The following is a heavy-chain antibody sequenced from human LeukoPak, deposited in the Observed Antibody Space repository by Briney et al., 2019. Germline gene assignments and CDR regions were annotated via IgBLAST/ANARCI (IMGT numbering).Heavy chain of an antibody. CDR1: GYTFTSYG. CDR3: ARYWAVAGTSDY. D-gene: IGHD6-19*01. CDR2: ISAYNGNT. V-gene: IGHV1-18*01. J-gene: IGHJ4*02. Sequence: ASVKVSCKASGYTFTSYGISWVRQAPGQGLEWMGWISAYNGNTNYAQKLQGRVTMTTDTSTSTAYMELRSLRSDDTAVYHCARYWAVAGTSDYWGQGTLVTVSS.